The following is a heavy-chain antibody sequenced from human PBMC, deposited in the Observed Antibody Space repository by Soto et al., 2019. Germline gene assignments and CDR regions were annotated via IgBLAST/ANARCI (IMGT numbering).Heavy chain of an antibody. CDR3: ATITDYDILTGSPLNNWFDP. CDR2: MNPNSGNT. Sequence: ASVKVSCKASGYTFTSYDINWVRQATGQGLEWMGWMNPNSGNTGYAQKFQGRVTMTRNTSISTAYMELSSLRSEDTAVYYCATITDYDILTGSPLNNWFDPWGQRTLVTVSS. D-gene: IGHD3-9*01. J-gene: IGHJ5*02. CDR1: GYTFTSYD. V-gene: IGHV1-8*01.